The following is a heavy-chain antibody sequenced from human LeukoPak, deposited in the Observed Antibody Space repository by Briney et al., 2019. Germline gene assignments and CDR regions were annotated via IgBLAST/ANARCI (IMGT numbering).Heavy chain of an antibody. D-gene: IGHD3-9*01. J-gene: IGHJ4*02. CDR1: GYTFTGYY. CDR3: ARAPYYDILTGSFDY. Sequence: ASVKVSCKASGYTFTGYYMHWVRPAPGQGLEWMGWINPNSGGTNYAQKSQGRVTMTRDTSISTAYIELSRLRSDDTAVYYCARAPYYDILTGSFDYWGQGTLVTVSS. V-gene: IGHV1-2*02. CDR2: INPNSGGT.